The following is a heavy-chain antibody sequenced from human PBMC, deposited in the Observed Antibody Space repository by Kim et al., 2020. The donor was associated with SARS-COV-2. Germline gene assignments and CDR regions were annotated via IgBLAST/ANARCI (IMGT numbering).Heavy chain of an antibody. CDR3: ARSDYYYYPMDV. J-gene: IGHJ6*02. Sequence: NYNPALKSRVTISVDTSKNQFSLKLSSVTAADTAVYYCARSDYYYYPMDVWGQGTTVTVSS. V-gene: IGHV4-59*01.